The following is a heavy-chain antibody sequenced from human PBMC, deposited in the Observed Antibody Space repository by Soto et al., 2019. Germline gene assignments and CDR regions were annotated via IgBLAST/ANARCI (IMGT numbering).Heavy chain of an antibody. V-gene: IGHV4-39*01. CDR2: IYYSGRT. CDR3: ARQRTTVVTQAYFDH. Sequence: PSETLSLTCIVSGESIISSSYYWVWIRQPPGKGLEWIGSIYYSGRTYYNPSFKSRVTISIDTSKNQFSLKLSSVTATDTAVYYCARQRTTVVTQAYFDHWGQGALVT. D-gene: IGHD2-21*02. CDR1: GESIISSSYY. J-gene: IGHJ4*02.